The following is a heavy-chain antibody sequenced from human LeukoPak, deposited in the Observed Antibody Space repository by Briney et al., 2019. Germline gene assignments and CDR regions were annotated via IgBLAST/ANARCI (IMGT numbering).Heavy chain of an antibody. Sequence: SETLSLTCTVSGGSISSYYWSWIRQPPGKGPEWIGYIYYSGSTNYDPSLKSRVTISVDTSKNQFSLKLSSVTAADTAVYYCARQDTAMNYYYYGMDVWGQGTTVTVSS. V-gene: IGHV4-59*08. J-gene: IGHJ6*02. CDR3: ARQDTAMNYYYYGMDV. CDR2: IYYSGST. D-gene: IGHD5-18*01. CDR1: GGSISSYY.